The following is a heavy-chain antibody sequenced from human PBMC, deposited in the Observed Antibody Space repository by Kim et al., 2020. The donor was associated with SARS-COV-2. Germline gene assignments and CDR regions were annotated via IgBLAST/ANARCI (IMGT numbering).Heavy chain of an antibody. CDR3: AKTIAARPYYFDY. J-gene: IGHJ4*02. D-gene: IGHD6-6*01. V-gene: IGHV3-23*01. Sequence: ADHVEGRLTTSRDNSKNTQYLQMNSLRAEDTAVYYCAKTIAARPYYFDYCGQGTLGTVSS.